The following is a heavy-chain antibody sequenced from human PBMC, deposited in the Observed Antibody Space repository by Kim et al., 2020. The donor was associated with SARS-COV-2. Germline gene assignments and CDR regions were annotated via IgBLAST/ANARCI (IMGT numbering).Heavy chain of an antibody. J-gene: IGHJ6*02. CDR2: ISSSSSTI. Sequence: GGSLRLSCAASGFTFSSYSMNWVRQAPGKGLEWVSYISSSSSTIYYADSVKGRFTISRDNAKNSLYLQMNSLRDEDTAVYYCARDLATVTIYYYYGMDVWGQGTTVTVSS. D-gene: IGHD4-4*01. V-gene: IGHV3-48*02. CDR3: ARDLATVTIYYYYGMDV. CDR1: GFTFSSYS.